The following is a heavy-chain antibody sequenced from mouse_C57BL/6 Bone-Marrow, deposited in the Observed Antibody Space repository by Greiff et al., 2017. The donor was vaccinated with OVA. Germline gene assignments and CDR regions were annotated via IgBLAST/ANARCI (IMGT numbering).Heavy chain of an antibody. Sequence: QVQLQQSGAELMKPGASVKLSCKATGYTFTGYWIEWVKQRPGHGLEWIGEILPGSGSTNYHEKFKGKATFTADTSSNTAYMQLSSLTTEDSAIYYCARTISNYLFDYWGQGTTLTVSS. J-gene: IGHJ2*01. CDR3: ARTISNYLFDY. CDR1: GYTFTGYW. CDR2: ILPGSGST. D-gene: IGHD2-5*01. V-gene: IGHV1-9*01.